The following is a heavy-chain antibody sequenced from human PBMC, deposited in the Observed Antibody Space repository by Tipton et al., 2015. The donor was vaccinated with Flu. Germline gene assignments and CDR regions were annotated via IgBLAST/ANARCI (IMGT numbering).Heavy chain of an antibody. V-gene: IGHV4-4*07. CDR3: ARGSGSGTYVIFYF. Sequence: TLSLTCTVSGGSMSSFYWSWIRQPAGKGLEWVGRIYASGSTNYNPSLKSRLTMSVDMSKNQFSLKLSSVTAADTAVYYCARGSGSGTYVIFYFWGQGTLVTVSS. J-gene: IGHJ4*02. CDR2: IYASGST. D-gene: IGHD3-10*01. CDR1: GGSMSSFY.